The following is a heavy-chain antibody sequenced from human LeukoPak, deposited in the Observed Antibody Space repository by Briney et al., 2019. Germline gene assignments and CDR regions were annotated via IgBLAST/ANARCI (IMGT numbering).Heavy chain of an antibody. CDR1: GGSFSGYY. J-gene: IGHJ5*02. CDR2: INHSGST. Sequence: SETLSLTCAVYGGSFSGYYWSWIRQPPGKGLEWIGEINHSGSTNYNPSLKSRVTISVDTSKNQFSLKLSSVTAADTAVYYCARGRDGYNYPSWFDPWGQGTLSPSPQ. D-gene: IGHD5-24*01. CDR3: ARGRDGYNYPSWFDP. V-gene: IGHV4-34*01.